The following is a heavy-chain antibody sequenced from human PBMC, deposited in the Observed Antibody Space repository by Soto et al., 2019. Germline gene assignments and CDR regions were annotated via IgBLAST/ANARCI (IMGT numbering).Heavy chain of an antibody. CDR3: ARVGPSRYTGNTKNYSSSYMDG. V-gene: IGHV1-69*02. CDR2: IIPILGIA. CDR1: GGTFSSYT. D-gene: IGHD3-16*02. J-gene: IGHJ6*03. Sequence: ASVKVSCKASGGTFSSYTISWVRQAPGQGLEWMGRIIPILGIANYAQKFQGRVTITADKSTSTAYMELSSLRSEDTAVYYCARVGPSRYTGNTKNYSSSYMDGGEKGPPLTFSS.